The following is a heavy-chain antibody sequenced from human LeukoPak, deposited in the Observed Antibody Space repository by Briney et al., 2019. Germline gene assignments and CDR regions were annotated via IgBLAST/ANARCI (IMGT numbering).Heavy chain of an antibody. CDR2: IYYSGST. Sequence: SETLSLTCAVSGYSISSGYYWGWIRQPPGKGLEWIGYIYYSGSTNYNPSLKSRVTISVDTSKNQFSLKLSSVTAADTAVYYCARDLDNRGGWGYYFDYWGQGTLVTVSS. J-gene: IGHJ4*02. CDR1: GYSISSGYY. V-gene: IGHV4-38-2*02. CDR3: ARDLDNRGGWGYYFDY. D-gene: IGHD6-19*01.